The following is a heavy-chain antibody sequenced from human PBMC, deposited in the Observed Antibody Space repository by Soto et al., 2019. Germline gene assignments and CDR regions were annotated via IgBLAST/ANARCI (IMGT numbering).Heavy chain of an antibody. J-gene: IGHJ4*02. Sequence: QVQLVQSGAEVKKPGSSVKVSCKASGGTFSSYAISWVRQAPGQGLEWMGGIIPIFGTANYAQKFQGSVTXXAXEXXSTAYMELSSLRSEDTAVYYCARDYYDSSGPEFDYWGQGTLVTVSS. CDR3: ARDYYDSSGPEFDY. CDR2: IIPIFGTA. CDR1: GGTFSSYA. D-gene: IGHD3-22*01. V-gene: IGHV1-69*12.